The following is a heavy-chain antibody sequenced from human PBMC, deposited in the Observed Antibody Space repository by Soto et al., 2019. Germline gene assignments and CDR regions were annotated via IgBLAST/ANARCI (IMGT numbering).Heavy chain of an antibody. V-gene: IGHV3-48*02. Sequence: GGSLRLSCAASGFTFSTCNMNWVRQAPGKGLEWVSYISSGSSTIHYADSMKGRFTISRDNAKNSLYLQMNSLRDEDTAVYYCARDWTGKNCPCLDVWGRGTTVTVSS. J-gene: IGHJ6*02. D-gene: IGHD2-8*02. CDR2: ISSGSSTI. CDR1: GFTFSTCN. CDR3: ARDWTGKNCPCLDV.